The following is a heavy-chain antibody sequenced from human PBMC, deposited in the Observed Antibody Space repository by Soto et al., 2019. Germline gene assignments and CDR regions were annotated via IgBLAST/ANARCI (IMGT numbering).Heavy chain of an antibody. Sequence: EVQLVESGGGLVQPGGSLRLSCAASGFTFSSYWMHWVRQAPGKGLVWVSRINSDGSITSYADSVKGRFTISRDNAKNTLYLQMNSLRAEDTAVYYCAREYSSGWLIWFDPWGQGTLVTVSS. V-gene: IGHV3-74*01. J-gene: IGHJ5*02. D-gene: IGHD6-19*01. CDR1: GFTFSSYW. CDR3: AREYSSGWLIWFDP. CDR2: INSDGSIT.